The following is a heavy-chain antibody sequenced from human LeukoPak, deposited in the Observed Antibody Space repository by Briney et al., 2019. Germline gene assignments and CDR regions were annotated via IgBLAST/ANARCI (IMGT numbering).Heavy chain of an antibody. CDR2: ICISGDH. Sequence: AGTLSLSCAASGFMFSSYDMYWVRQVPGKGLEWVSSICISGDHYYNDSVKGRFTISRETAKNYLSLQMNCLTAADTAVYYCARATYCIDDTCYVQPPDYWGQGALVTVSS. CDR3: ARATYCIDDTCYVQPPDY. CDR1: GFMFSSYD. D-gene: IGHD2-15*01. J-gene: IGHJ4*02. V-gene: IGHV3-13*05.